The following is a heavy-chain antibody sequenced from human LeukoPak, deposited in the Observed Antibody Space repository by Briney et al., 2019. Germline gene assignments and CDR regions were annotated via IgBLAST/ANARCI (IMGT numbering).Heavy chain of an antibody. CDR2: IYYSGST. Sequence: SETLSLTCTVSGGSISSGDYYWSWIRQPPGKGLEWIGYIYYSGSTYYNPSLKSRVTISVDTSKNQFSLKLSSVTAADTAVYYCARGRFTMVRGAPDYWGQGTLVTVSS. CDR1: GGSISSGDYY. D-gene: IGHD3-10*01. V-gene: IGHV4-30-4*08. CDR3: ARGRFTMVRGAPDY. J-gene: IGHJ4*02.